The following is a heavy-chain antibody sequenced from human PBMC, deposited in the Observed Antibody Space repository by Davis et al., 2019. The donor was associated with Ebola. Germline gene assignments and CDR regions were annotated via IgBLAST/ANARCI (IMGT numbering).Heavy chain of an antibody. CDR2: INHSGST. J-gene: IGHJ4*02. V-gene: IGHV4-34*01. Sequence: SETLSLTCAVYGGSFSGYYWSWIRQPPGKGLEWIGEINHSGSTNYNPSLKSRVTISVDTSKNQFSLKLSSVTAADTAVYHCARLDFWSGYNLDYWGQGTLVTVSS. CDR1: GGSFSGYY. D-gene: IGHD3-3*01. CDR3: ARLDFWSGYNLDY.